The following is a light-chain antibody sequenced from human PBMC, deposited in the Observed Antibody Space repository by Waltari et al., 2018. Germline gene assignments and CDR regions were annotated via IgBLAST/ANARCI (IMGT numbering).Light chain of an antibody. J-gene: IGLJ2*01. V-gene: IGLV2-23*01. CDR2: EDT. CDR1: SSDVGSYNL. Sequence: QSALTQPASVSGSPGQSITISFTGTSSDVGSYNLVSWYQQHPGKAPNLMSYEDTKRPSGVSDRFSGSKSGNTASLTISGLQAEDEADYYCCSYAGSSPHVVFGGGTKLTVL. CDR3: CSYAGSSPHVV.